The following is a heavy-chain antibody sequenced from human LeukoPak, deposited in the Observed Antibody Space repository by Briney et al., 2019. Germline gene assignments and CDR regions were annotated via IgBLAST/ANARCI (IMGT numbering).Heavy chain of an antibody. CDR2: IILNSGDT. J-gene: IGHJ4*02. D-gene: IGHD2-2*02. Sequence: ASVKVSCEASGYTFSDYYMHWVRQAPGQGLEWMGWIILNSGDTNYAQRFQGRVTMTRDTSISTAYMELSRLRSDDTAIYYCARGGAHTLVVAAAVIPPFGYWGRGTLVTVSS. CDR1: GYTFSDYY. CDR3: ARGGAHTLVVAAAVIPPFGY. V-gene: IGHV1-2*02.